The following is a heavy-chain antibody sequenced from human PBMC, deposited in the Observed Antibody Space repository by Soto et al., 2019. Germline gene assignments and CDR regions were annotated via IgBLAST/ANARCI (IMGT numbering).Heavy chain of an antibody. D-gene: IGHD1-26*01. V-gene: IGHV3-9*01. Sequence: PGGSLRLSCAASGFNFDDYAMHWVRHAPGKGLEWVSGVSWNSGSIGYADSVKGRFTISRDNAKSSLYLQMNSLRGEDTALYYCAKGKELRRYYYYGMDVWGQGTTVTVSS. CDR3: AKGKELRRYYYYGMDV. J-gene: IGHJ6*02. CDR1: GFNFDDYA. CDR2: VSWNSGSI.